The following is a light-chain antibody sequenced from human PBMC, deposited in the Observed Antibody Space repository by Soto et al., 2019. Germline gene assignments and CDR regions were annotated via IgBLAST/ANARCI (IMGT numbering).Light chain of an antibody. CDR3: QQYNSYRYT. V-gene: IGKV1-5*01. Sequence: DFQMTQSPPTLSASVGDSVTITCRASQSINNWLARYQQKPGKAPKVLIYDASNLESGVPSRFSGSGSGTEFTLTISSLQPDDFATYYCQQYNSYRYTFGQGTKLEIK. J-gene: IGKJ2*01. CDR2: DAS. CDR1: QSINNW.